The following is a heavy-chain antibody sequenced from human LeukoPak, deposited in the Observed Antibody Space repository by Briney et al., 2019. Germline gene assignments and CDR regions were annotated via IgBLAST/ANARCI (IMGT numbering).Heavy chain of an antibody. Sequence: PGGSLRLSCAASGFTFSSYGMHWVRQAPGKGLEWVAFIRYDGSNKYYADSVKGRFTISRDNSKNTPYLQMNSLRAGDTAVYYCATNIVVVVAANGKADYWGQGTLVTVSS. CDR3: ATNIVVVVAANGKADY. V-gene: IGHV3-30*02. CDR1: GFTFSSYG. J-gene: IGHJ4*02. D-gene: IGHD2-15*01. CDR2: IRYDGSNK.